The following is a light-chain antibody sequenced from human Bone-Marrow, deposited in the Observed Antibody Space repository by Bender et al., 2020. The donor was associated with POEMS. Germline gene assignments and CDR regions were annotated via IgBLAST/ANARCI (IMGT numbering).Light chain of an antibody. Sequence: QSVLTQPPSVSGTPGQRVTISCSGSGSNIGGYPVNWYQQLPGTAPRVLVYGSDRRPSGVPDRFTGYKSGTSASLAISGLQSDDEAIYYCATWDDRVKGVVFGGGTKLTVL. CDR3: ATWDDRVKGVV. CDR1: GSNIGGYP. V-gene: IGLV1-44*01. CDR2: GSD. J-gene: IGLJ2*01.